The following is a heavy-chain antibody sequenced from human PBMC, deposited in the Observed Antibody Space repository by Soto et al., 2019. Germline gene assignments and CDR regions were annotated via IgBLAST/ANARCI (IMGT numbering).Heavy chain of an antibody. CDR3: ARVALDYGDYYFDY. V-gene: IGHV4-59*08. CDR2: IYYSGST. Sequence: SETLSLTCTVSGGSISSYYWSWIRQPPGKGLEWIGYIYYSGSTNYNPSLKSRVTISVDTSKNQFSLKLSSVTAADTAVYYCARVALDYGDYYFDYWGQGTLVTVSS. CDR1: GGSISSYY. D-gene: IGHD4-17*01. J-gene: IGHJ4*02.